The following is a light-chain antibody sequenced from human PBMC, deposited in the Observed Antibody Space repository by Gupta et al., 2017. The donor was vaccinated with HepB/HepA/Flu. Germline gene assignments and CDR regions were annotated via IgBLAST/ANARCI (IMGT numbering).Light chain of an antibody. CDR1: SGHSSYA. Sequence: QLVLPHSPSASASLGASVKVTCTLSSGHSSYAIAWHRQQPEKGPRYLMTLTSDGSHTKGDGIPDRFSGSSSGAERYLTISSLQPEDEADYYCQTWGTGFRVFGGGTKLTVL. J-gene: IGLJ3*02. CDR2: LTSDGSH. V-gene: IGLV4-69*01. CDR3: QTWGTGFRV.